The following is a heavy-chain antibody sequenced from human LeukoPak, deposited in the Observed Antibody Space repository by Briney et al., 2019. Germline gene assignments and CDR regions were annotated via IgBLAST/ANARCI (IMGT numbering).Heavy chain of an antibody. D-gene: IGHD3-22*01. CDR2: INHSEST. V-gene: IGHV4-34*01. Sequence: SETLSLTCAVYGGSFSGYYWSWIRQPPGKGREWIGEINHSESTNYNPSLKSRVTISADTSKNQFSLKLSSVTAADTAVYYCARGFPFDYYDSSGYSDWFDPWGQGTLVTVSS. CDR3: ARGFPFDYYDSSGYSDWFDP. CDR1: GGSFSGYY. J-gene: IGHJ5*02.